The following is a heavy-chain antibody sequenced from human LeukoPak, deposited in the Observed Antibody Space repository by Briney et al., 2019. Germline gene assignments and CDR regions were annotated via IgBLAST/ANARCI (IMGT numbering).Heavy chain of an antibody. CDR3: AKDLDGIAAAFLDY. CDR1: GFTFSSYA. Sequence: GGSLTLSCAASGFTFSSYAMRWVRQAPGKGLEWVSAFSGSGGSTYYAVSVKGRFTISKDNSKNPLYLQIKNLRAEDTAVYYCAKDLDGIAAAFLDYWGQGTLVTVSS. CDR2: FSGSGGST. V-gene: IGHV3-23*01. D-gene: IGHD6-13*01. J-gene: IGHJ4*02.